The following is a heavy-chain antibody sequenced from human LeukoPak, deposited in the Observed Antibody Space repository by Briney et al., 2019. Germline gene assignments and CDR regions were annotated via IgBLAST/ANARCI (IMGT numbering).Heavy chain of an antibody. Sequence: GASVKVSCKASGYAFTSYHMHWVRQAPGQGLEWMARIYPGGVSTSYAQKIQDRITVTWDTSTSTVYMELGSLRSEDTAVYYCARDSNGWAFDFWGQGTLVTVSS. CDR3: ARDSNGWAFDF. D-gene: IGHD6-19*01. J-gene: IGHJ4*02. V-gene: IGHV1-46*01. CDR2: IYPGGVST. CDR1: GYAFTSYH.